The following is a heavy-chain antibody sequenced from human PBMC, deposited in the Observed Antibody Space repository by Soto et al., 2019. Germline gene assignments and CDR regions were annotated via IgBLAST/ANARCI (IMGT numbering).Heavy chain of an antibody. V-gene: IGHV1-58*01. CDR1: GFTFTSSA. J-gene: IGHJ3*02. Sequence: SVKVSCKASGFTFTSSAVQWVQQARGQRLEWIGWIVVGSGNTNYAQKFQERVTITRDMSTSTAYMELSSLRSEDTAVYYCAAGDYGGNSDAFDIWGQGTMVTVSS. CDR3: AAGDYGGNSDAFDI. D-gene: IGHD4-17*01. CDR2: IVVGSGNT.